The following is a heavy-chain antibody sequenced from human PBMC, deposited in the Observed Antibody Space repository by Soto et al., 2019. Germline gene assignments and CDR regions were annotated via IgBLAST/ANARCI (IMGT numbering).Heavy chain of an antibody. CDR1: GFTVSGND. V-gene: IGHV3-11*01. D-gene: IGHD6-19*01. CDR3: ASHHTSGWLYFDS. CDR2: ISSSGGAI. J-gene: IGHJ4*02. Sequence: QLQLLESGGDLVKPGGSLRLSCAASGFTVSGNDLSWIRQAPGKGLEWVSSISSSGGAIYYADSVKGRFTISRDNAKDSLYLQMSSLRAEDTAIYYCASHHTSGWLYFDSWGQGTLVTVSS.